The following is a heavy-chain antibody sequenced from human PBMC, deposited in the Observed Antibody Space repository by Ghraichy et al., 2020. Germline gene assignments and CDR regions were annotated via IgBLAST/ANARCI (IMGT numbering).Heavy chain of an antibody. V-gene: IGHV3-74*01. CDR3: ARESARIVGDYMCV. CDR1: GFTFSSYW. D-gene: IGHD2-15*01. J-gene: IGHJ6*03. CDR2: INSDGSST. Sequence: GGSLRLSCAASGFTFSSYWMHWVRQAPGKGLEWVSRINSDGSSTGYADSVKGRFTISRDNAKNTLYLQMNSLRAEDTAVYYCARESARIVGDYMCVLGKGTTVTVSS.